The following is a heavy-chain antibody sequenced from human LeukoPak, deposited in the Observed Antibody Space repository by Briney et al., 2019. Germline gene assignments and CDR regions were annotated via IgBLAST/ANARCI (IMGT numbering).Heavy chain of an antibody. CDR1: GFTFSSYW. CDR2: INSDGSST. J-gene: IGHJ3*02. V-gene: IGHV3-74*01. Sequence: GGSLRLSCAASGFTFSSYWMHWVRHAPGKGLVWVSRINSDGSSTSYADSVKGRFTISRDNAKNTLYLQMNSLRAEDTAVYYCARERRKSDAFDIWGQGTMVTVSS. CDR3: ARERRKSDAFDI.